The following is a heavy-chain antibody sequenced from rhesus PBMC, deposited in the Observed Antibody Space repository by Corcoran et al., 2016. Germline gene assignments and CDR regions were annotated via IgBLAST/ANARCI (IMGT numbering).Heavy chain of an antibody. CDR3: ARGPPSGRLDY. J-gene: IGHJ4*01. CDR2: IIPLVGIT. D-gene: IGHD6-37*01. CDR1: GFTFGIYS. Sequence: QVQLVQSGAEVKKTGASVKVPRKASGFTFGIYSLIRVRQAPGQGLEWMGVIIPLVGITNYAEKFQGRVTITADTSTSTAYMELSSLRSEDTAVYYCARGPPSGRLDYWGQGVLVTVSS. V-gene: IGHV1-198*02.